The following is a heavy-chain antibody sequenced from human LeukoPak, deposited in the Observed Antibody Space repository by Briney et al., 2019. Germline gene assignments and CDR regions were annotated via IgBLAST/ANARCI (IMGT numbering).Heavy chain of an antibody. CDR1: RYSVNDYW. D-gene: IGHD5-18*01. Sequence: LKIARNGSRYSVNDYWLGWVRQMPGKGLEWMGIINPGDSDTRYSPSFQGQVTISADKSISTAYLQWSSLKASDTAMYYCARRRTGGYAEAFDIWGQGTMVTVSS. J-gene: IGHJ3*02. CDR3: ARRRTGGYAEAFDI. CDR2: INPGDSDT. V-gene: IGHV5-51*01.